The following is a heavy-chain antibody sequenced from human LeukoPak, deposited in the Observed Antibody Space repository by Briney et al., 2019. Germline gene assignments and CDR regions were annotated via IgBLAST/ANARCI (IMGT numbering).Heavy chain of an antibody. CDR1: GFTFSTYN. CDR2: ITSSSTTI. CDR3: ARSSGSYQVFDH. Sequence: AGGSLRLSCVASGFTFSTYNMNWVRQAPGKGLEWVSYITSSSTTIYYPDSVKGRFTISRDNANNSLYLQMNSLRAEDTAVYYCARSSGSYQVFDHWGLGTLVTVSS. V-gene: IGHV3-48*01. D-gene: IGHD1-26*01. J-gene: IGHJ4*02.